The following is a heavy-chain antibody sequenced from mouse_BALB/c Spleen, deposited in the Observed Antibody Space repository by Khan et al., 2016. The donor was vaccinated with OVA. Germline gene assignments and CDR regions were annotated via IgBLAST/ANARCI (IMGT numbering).Heavy chain of an antibody. Sequence: EVQLRESGPGLVKPSQSLSLTCTVTGYAITSDYAWNWIRQFPGNKLEWMGYIKYSGSTSYNPSLKSRISITRDASKNQFFLQLKSVTSEDTATYYCARSGTISTVVVTDFDFWGQGTTLTVSS. V-gene: IGHV3-2*02. J-gene: IGHJ2*01. CDR3: ARSGTISTVVVTDFDF. CDR1: GYAITSDYA. CDR2: IKYSGST. D-gene: IGHD1-1*01.